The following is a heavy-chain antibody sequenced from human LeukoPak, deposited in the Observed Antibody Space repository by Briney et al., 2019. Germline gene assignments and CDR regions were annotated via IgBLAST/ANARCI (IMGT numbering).Heavy chain of an antibody. V-gene: IGHV3-48*01. CDR3: ARDHNYAFDN. CDR2: IGIDSGNT. J-gene: IGHJ4*02. CDR1: GFPFIEYS. D-gene: IGHD1-1*01. Sequence: GGSLRLSCTASGFPFIEYSMNWVRQVPGKGLEWIAYIGIDSGNTKYADSVRGRFTISADKTKNSLYLQMNSLRVEDTAVYYCARDHNYAFDNWGQGTLVSVAS.